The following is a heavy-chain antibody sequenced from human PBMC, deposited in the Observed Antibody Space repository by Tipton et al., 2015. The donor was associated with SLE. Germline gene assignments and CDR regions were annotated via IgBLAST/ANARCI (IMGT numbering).Heavy chain of an antibody. CDR2: IYYSGNT. Sequence: TLSLTCTVSGVSVRSNSYYWGWIRQPPGQGLEWIGTIYYSGNTYYNPPFKSRVTISVDTPKDQFSLKLSSVTAADTAVYYCAGDYGGPDCFDPWGLGALVTVSS. CDR1: GVSVRSNSYY. V-gene: IGHV4-39*07. CDR3: AGDYGGPDCFDP. J-gene: IGHJ5*02. D-gene: IGHD4-23*01.